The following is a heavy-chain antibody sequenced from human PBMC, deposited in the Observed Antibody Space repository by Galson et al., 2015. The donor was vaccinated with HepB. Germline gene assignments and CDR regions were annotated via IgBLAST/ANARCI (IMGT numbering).Heavy chain of an antibody. V-gene: IGHV4-38-2*02. Sequence: ETLSLTCIVSSYSINSDYYWGWIRRPPGKGLEWIGSVYHSGNTNYNPSLESRVTISVDTSKNQFSLKLSSVTAADAAVYYCARYTSTWYGVDYWGQGTLVTVSS. CDR2: VYHSGNT. CDR3: ARYTSTWYGVDY. D-gene: IGHD3-10*01. J-gene: IGHJ4*02. CDR1: SYSINSDYY.